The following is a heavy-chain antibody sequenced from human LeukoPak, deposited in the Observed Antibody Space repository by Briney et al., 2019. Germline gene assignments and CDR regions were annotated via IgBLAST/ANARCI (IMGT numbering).Heavy chain of an antibody. CDR2: IYYSGST. V-gene: IGHV4-59*01. Sequence: SETLSLTCTVSGGSISSYYWSWIRQPPGKGLEWIGCIYYSGSTNYNPSLKSRVTISVDTSKNQFSLKLSSVTAADTAVYYCARAWQLALDYWGQGTLVTVSS. CDR3: ARAWQLALDY. J-gene: IGHJ4*02. CDR1: GGSISSYY. D-gene: IGHD6-6*01.